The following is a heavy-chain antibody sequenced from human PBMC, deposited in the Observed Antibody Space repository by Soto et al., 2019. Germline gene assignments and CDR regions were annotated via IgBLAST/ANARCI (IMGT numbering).Heavy chain of an antibody. D-gene: IGHD3-10*01. CDR2: MNPNSGNT. CDR1: GYTFTSYD. J-gene: IGHJ6*02. Sequence: ASLKVSCKASGYTFTSYDINWVRQATGQGLEWMGWMNPNSGNTGYAQKFQGRVTMTRNTSISTAYMELSSLRSEDTAVYYCARGGRVRGVIISKDVWGQGTTVTVSS. CDR3: ARGGRVRGVIISKDV. V-gene: IGHV1-8*01.